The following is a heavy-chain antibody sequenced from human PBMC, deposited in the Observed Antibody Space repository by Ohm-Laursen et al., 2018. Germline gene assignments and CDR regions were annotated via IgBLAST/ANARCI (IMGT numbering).Heavy chain of an antibody. CDR3: AKDSSSWSYNWFDP. CDR2: ISYDGSNK. V-gene: IGHV3-30*18. D-gene: IGHD6-13*01. Sequence: SLRLSCTASGFTFSSYGMHWVRQAPGKGLEWVAVISYDGSNKYYADSVKGRFTISRDNSKNTLYLQMNSLRAEDTAVYYCAKDSSSWSYNWFDPWGQGTLVTVSS. J-gene: IGHJ5*02. CDR1: GFTFSSYG.